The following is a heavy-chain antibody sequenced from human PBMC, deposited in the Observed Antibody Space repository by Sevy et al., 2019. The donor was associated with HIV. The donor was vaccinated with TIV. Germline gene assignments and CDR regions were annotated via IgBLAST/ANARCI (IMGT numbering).Heavy chain of an antibody. CDR3: ARNRNRSWMQVWLRGDYYDY. CDR1: GFTFSSYW. D-gene: IGHD5-18*01. CDR2: IKQDGDEE. J-gene: IGHJ4*02. Sequence: GGSLRLSCAASGFTFSSYWMSWVRQAPGKGLEWVANIKQDGDEEFYVDSVKGRFTISRDNAKNSLYLQMNSLRAEDTAVYYCARNRNRSWMQVWLRGDYYDYWGQGTLVTVSS. V-gene: IGHV3-7*01.